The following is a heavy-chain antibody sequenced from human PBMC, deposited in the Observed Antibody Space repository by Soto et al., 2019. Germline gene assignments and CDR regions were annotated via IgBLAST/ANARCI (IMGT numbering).Heavy chain of an antibody. CDR2: INWTSGNL. V-gene: IGHV3-9*01. D-gene: IGHD6-6*01. Sequence: EVQLVESGGGLVQPGGSLRLSCAASGFTFNDYAMHWVRQAPGKGLDWVSGINWTSGNLGYADSVKGRFTISRDSAKNSLYLQMNSLRAEDTALYYCAKGGSSSGRYSDYWGQGTLVTVSS. CDR3: AKGGSSSGRYSDY. CDR1: GFTFNDYA. J-gene: IGHJ4*02.